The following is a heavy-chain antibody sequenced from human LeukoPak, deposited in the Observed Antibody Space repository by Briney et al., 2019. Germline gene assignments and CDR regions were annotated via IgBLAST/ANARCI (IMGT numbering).Heavy chain of an antibody. CDR2: IYHSGST. CDR1: GGSISSGGYY. J-gene: IGHJ4*02. Sequence: PSETLSLTCTVSGGSISSGGYYWSWIRQHPGKGLEWIGYIYHSGSTYYNPSLKSRVTISVDRSKNQFSLKLSSVTAADTAVYYCARGQPYYFDYWGQGTLVTVSS. V-gene: IGHV4-30-2*01. CDR3: ARGQPYYFDY.